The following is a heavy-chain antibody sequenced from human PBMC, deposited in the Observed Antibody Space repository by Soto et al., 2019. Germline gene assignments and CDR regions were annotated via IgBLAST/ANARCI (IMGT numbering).Heavy chain of an antibody. CDR3: ARAATIAVAGSGYYFDY. J-gene: IGHJ4*02. D-gene: IGHD6-19*01. V-gene: IGHV4-4*02. Sequence: QVQLQESGPGRVKPSGTLSLTCAVSGGSISSSNWWSWVRQPPGKGLEWVGEIYHSGSTNYNPSHKSRVTISVDKSKNQFSLKLSSVTAADTAVYYCARAATIAVAGSGYYFDYWGQGTLVTVSS. CDR2: IYHSGST. CDR1: GGSISSSNW.